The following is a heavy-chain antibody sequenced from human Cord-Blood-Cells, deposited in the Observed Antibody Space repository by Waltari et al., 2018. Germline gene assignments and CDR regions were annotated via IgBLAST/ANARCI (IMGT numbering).Heavy chain of an antibody. D-gene: IGHD2-2*01. Sequence: QVQLVESGGGVVQPGGSLRLSCAASGFTFSSYGMHWVRQAPGKGLEWVGFIRYDGRNKYYADSVKGRFTISRDNSKNTLYLQMNSLRAEDTAVYYCAKENQAFDIWGQGTMVTVSS. CDR2: IRYDGRNK. V-gene: IGHV3-30*02. CDR3: AKENQAFDI. CDR1: GFTFSSYG. J-gene: IGHJ3*02.